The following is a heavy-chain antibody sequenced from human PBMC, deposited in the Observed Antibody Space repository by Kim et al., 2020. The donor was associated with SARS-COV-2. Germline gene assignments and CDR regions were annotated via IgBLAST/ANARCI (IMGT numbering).Heavy chain of an antibody. D-gene: IGHD1-20*01. V-gene: IGHV3-74*01. CDR2: INSDGSST. CDR3: ASPYKNGNYYYYGMDV. J-gene: IGHJ6*02. Sequence: GGSLRLSCAASGFTFSSYWMHWVRQAPGKGLVWVSRINSDGSSTSYADSVKGRFTISRDNAKNTLYLQMNSLRAEDTAVYYCASPYKNGNYYYYGMDVWGQGTTVTVSS. CDR1: GFTFSSYW.